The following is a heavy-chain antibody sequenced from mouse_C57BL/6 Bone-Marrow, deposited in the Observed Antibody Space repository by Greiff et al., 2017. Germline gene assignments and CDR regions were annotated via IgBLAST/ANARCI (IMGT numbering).Heavy chain of an antibody. Sequence: EVQLVESGGGLVKPGGSLKLSCAASGFTFSDYGMHWVRQAPETGLEWVAYISSGSSTIYYADTVKGRFTISRDNAKNTLFLQMTSLRSEYTAMYYCARGGLPWFAYWGQGTLVTVSA. J-gene: IGHJ3*01. CDR2: ISSGSSTI. V-gene: IGHV5-17*01. CDR1: GFTFSDYG. D-gene: IGHD2-4*01. CDR3: ARGGLPWFAY.